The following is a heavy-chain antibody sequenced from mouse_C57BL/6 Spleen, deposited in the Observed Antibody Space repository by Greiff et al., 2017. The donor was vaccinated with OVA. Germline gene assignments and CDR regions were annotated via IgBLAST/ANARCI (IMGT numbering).Heavy chain of an antibody. D-gene: IGHD2-5*01. V-gene: IGHV1-82*01. CDR1: GYAFSSSW. CDR3: AAHSNYPYYFDD. CDR2: IYPGAGDT. Sequence: ESGPELVKPGASVKISCKASGYAFSSSWMNWVKQRPGKGLEWIGRIYPGAGDTNYNGQFKGKATLTADNSSSTAYIQLSSLTSEDSAVDCCAAHSNYPYYFDDWGQGTTLTVAS. J-gene: IGHJ2*01.